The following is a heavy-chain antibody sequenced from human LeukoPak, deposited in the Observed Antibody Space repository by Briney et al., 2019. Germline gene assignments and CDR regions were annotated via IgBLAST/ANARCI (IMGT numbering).Heavy chain of an antibody. D-gene: IGHD5-12*01. Sequence: SETLSLTCSVSGGSISSGGYYWSWIRQHPGKGLEWIGYIYHSGSTYYNPSLKSRVTISVDRSKNQFSLKLSSVTAADTAVYYCARVYSGYEWGWYFDLWGRGTLVTVSS. CDR2: IYHSGST. CDR3: ARVYSGYEWGWYFDL. J-gene: IGHJ2*01. CDR1: GGSISSGGYY. V-gene: IGHV4-30-2*01.